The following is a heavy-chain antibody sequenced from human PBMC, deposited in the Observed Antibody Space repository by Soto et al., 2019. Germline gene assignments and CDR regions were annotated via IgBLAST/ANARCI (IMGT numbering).Heavy chain of an antibody. V-gene: IGHV1-2*02. D-gene: IGHD2-2*02. CDR2: INPNSGGT. J-gene: IGHJ6*02. CDR3: ARSLTEGYCTITGCYTRPLYGMDV. Sequence: ASVKVSCKASGYTFSGYYIHWLVQAPEQGLGWMVWINPNSGGTNYAQKFQGRVTVTRDTPTSTAYMELSRLTSDDTAVYYCARSLTEGYCTITGCYTRPLYGMDVWGQGTTVTVSS. CDR1: GYTFSGYY.